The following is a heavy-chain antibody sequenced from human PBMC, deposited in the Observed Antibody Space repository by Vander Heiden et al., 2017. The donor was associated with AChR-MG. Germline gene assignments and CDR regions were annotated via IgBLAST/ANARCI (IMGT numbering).Heavy chain of an antibody. CDR3: ARGDIVVVVAATRNYYYYMDV. CDR1: GGTFSSYA. J-gene: IGHJ6*03. V-gene: IGHV1-69*01. D-gene: IGHD2-15*01. CDR2: IIPIFGTA. Sequence: QVQLVQSGAEVKKPGSSVKVSCKASGGTFSSYAISRVRQAPGQGLEWMGGIIPIFGTANYAQKFQGRVTITADESTSTAYMELSSLRSEDTAVYYCARGDIVVVVAATRNYYYYMDVWGKGTTVTVSS.